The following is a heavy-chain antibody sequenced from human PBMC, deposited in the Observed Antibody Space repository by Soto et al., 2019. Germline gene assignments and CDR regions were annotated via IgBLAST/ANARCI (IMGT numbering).Heavy chain of an antibody. J-gene: IGHJ5*02. V-gene: IGHV1-18*01. CDR1: GYTFTSYG. CDR2: ISAHNGNT. Sequence: VQLVQSGAEVKNPGASVKVSCKASGYTFTSYGISWVRQAPGQGLEWMGWISAHNGNTNYAQKLQGRVTMTTDTATSTADMELRSLKSDDTAVYYCARVLPPFDPWGQGTLVTVSS. CDR3: ARVLPPFDP.